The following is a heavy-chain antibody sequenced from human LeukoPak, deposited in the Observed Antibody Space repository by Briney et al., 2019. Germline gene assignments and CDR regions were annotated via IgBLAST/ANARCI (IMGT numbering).Heavy chain of an antibody. J-gene: IGHJ5*02. Sequence: SETLSLTCTVSGGSISSGSYYWSWIRQPAGKGLEWIGRIYTSGSTNYNPSLKSRVTISVDTSKNQFSLKLSSVTAADTAVYYCARDRRDGYNLGQFDPWGQGTLVTVSS. V-gene: IGHV4-61*02. CDR2: IYTSGST. CDR3: ARDRRDGYNLGQFDP. D-gene: IGHD5-24*01. CDR1: GGSISSGSYY.